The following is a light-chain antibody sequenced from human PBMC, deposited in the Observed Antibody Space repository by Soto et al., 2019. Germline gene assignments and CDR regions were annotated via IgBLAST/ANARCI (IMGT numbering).Light chain of an antibody. CDR2: DDS. Sequence: DIQMTQSPSALSASVGDRVTITCRASQSISSWLAWYQQKPGKAPRLLIYDDSDLESGVPSRFSGSGSGTEFTLTISSLQPDDFATYYCQQYSSYWTFGQGTKVDIK. J-gene: IGKJ1*01. CDR1: QSISSW. V-gene: IGKV1-5*01. CDR3: QQYSSYWT.